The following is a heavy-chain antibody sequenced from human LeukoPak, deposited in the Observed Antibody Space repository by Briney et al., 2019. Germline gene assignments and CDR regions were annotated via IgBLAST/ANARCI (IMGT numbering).Heavy chain of an antibody. CDR1: GGSISSGGYS. Sequence: SETLSLTCAVSGGSISSGGYSWSWIRQPPGKGLEWIGYIYHSGSTYYNPSLKSRVTISVDTSKNQFSLKLSSVTAADTAVYYCARDGLGDSSGYYPNWFDPWGQGTLVTVSS. D-gene: IGHD3-22*01. CDR3: ARDGLGDSSGYYPNWFDP. CDR2: IYHSGST. J-gene: IGHJ5*02. V-gene: IGHV4-30-2*01.